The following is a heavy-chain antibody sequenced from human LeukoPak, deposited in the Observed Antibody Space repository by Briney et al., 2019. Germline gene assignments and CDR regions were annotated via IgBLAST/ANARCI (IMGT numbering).Heavy chain of an antibody. CDR1: GFTVSSNY. Sequence: GGSLRLSCAASGFTVSSNYMSWVRQAPGKGLEWVSVIYSGGSTYYADSVKGRFTISRDNSKNTLYLQMNGLRAEDTAVYYCAREYYYDSSGYYFTWYFDLWGRGTLVTVSS. CDR2: IYSGGST. CDR3: AREYYYDSSGYYFTWYFDL. D-gene: IGHD3-22*01. J-gene: IGHJ2*01. V-gene: IGHV3-53*01.